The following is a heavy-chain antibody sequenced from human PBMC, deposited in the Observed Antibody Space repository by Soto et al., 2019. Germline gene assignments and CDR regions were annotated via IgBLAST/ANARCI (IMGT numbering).Heavy chain of an antibody. J-gene: IGHJ4*02. CDR2: IKSKTDGGTT. V-gene: IGHV3-15*07. CDR3: TTADYYDSSGYYLFDY. Sequence: EVQLVESGGGLVKPGGSLRLSCAASGFTFSNAWMNWVRQAPGKGLEWVGRIKSKTDGGTTDYAALVKGRFTISRDVSKNTLYLQMNSLKTEDTAVYYCTTADYYDSSGYYLFDYWGQGPLVTVSS. CDR1: GFTFSNAW. D-gene: IGHD3-22*01.